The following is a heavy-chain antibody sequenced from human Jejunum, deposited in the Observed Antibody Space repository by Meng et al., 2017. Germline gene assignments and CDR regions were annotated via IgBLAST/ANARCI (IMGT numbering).Heavy chain of an antibody. V-gene: IGHV3-66*02. CDR2: INSGGKT. J-gene: IGHJ4*02. CDR1: GFTVSSNY. D-gene: IGHD2/OR15-2a*01. CDR3: ARDLSSESRSSLLGD. Sequence: GGSLRLSCEASGFTVSSNYMSWFRQAPGKGLEWVSLINSGGKTNYADSVKGRFTISRDNSKNTLYLQMDSLRAEDTAVYYCARDLSSESRSSLLGDWGQGTLVTVSS.